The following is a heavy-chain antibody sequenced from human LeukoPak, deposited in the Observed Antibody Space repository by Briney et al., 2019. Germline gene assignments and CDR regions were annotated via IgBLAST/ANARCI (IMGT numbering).Heavy chain of an antibody. CDR2: INPNSGGT. V-gene: IGHV1-2*02. Sequence: ASVKVSCKASGYTXTGYYMHWVRQAPGQGLEWMGWINPNSGGTNYAQKLQGRVTMTRDTSISTAYMELSRLRSDDTAVYYCARDHSSSWGWNGMDVWGQGTTVTVSS. D-gene: IGHD6-13*01. CDR1: GYTXTGYY. J-gene: IGHJ6*02. CDR3: ARDHSSSWGWNGMDV.